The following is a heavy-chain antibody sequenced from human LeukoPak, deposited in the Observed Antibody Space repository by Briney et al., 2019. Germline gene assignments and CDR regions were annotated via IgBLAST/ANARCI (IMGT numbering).Heavy chain of an antibody. CDR3: ARGRGIVGATTFDY. CDR2: NYYSGST. J-gene: IGHJ4*02. D-gene: IGHD1-26*01. Sequence: SQTLSPTCTVTARSTSRYYWSWIRQPPGKGREWMGYNYYSGSTNYNPFLKRRVTISVDTSKNQFSLKLSSVTAADTAVYYCARGRGIVGATTFDYWGQGTLVTVSS. V-gene: IGHV4-59*01. CDR1: ARSTSRYY.